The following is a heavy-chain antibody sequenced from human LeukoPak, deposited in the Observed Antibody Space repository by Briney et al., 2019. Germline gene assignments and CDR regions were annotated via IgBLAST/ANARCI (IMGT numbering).Heavy chain of an antibody. CDR3: ARLGSPHYGDYAAYYFDY. D-gene: IGHD4-17*01. CDR1: GFTFSTYW. Sequence: GGSLRLSCAASGFTFSTYWMHWVRQAPGKGLVWVSRINTDGSSTSYADSVKGRFTISRDNAKNSLYLQMNSLRAEDTAVYYCARLGSPHYGDYAAYYFDYWGQGTLVTVSS. V-gene: IGHV3-74*01. CDR2: INTDGSST. J-gene: IGHJ4*02.